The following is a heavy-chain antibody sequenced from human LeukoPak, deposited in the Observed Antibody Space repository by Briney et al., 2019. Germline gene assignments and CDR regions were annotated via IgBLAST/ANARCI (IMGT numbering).Heavy chain of an antibody. Sequence: SETLSLTCTVSGGSISSYYWGWIRQSPGKGLECIGYIHYTGSTNYNPSLKSRVTISVETSKNQFSLKLSSVTAADTAVYYCAGRGWAAGNYWGQGTLVTVSS. V-gene: IGHV4-59*12. CDR1: GGSISSYY. D-gene: IGHD6-13*01. CDR3: AGRGWAAGNY. J-gene: IGHJ4*02. CDR2: IHYTGST.